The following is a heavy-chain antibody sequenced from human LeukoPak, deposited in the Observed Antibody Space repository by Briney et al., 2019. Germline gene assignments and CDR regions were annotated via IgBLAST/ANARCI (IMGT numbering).Heavy chain of an antibody. Sequence: SETLSLTCTVSGGSVSSGSYYWSWIRQPAGKGLGWIGRIYTSGSTNYNPSLKSRVTISVDTSKNQFSLKLSSVTAADTAVYYCARASAAAPFDYWGQGTLVTVSS. D-gene: IGHD2-2*01. J-gene: IGHJ4*02. CDR2: IYTSGST. CDR1: GGSVSSGSYY. CDR3: ARASAAAPFDY. V-gene: IGHV4-61*02.